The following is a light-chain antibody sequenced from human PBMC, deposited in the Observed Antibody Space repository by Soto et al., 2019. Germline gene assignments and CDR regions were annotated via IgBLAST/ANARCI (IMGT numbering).Light chain of an antibody. V-gene: IGLV2-11*01. CDR1: SSDVGGYSF. J-gene: IGLJ1*01. CDR2: DVT. Sequence: QSALTQPRSVSGSPGQSVTISCTGTSSDVGGYSFVSWYQQHPGKAPKVIIYDVTKRPSGVPDRFSGSKSGNTASLTISGLQAKDEADYYCCSYAGSYTFVFGSGTKVTVL. CDR3: CSYAGSYTFV.